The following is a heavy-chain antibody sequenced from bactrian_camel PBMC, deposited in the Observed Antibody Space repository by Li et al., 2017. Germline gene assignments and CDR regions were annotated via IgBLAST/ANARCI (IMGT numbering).Heavy chain of an antibody. V-gene: IGHV3S40*01. CDR2: ISSGGSST. CDR3: AKGVDEYYY. D-gene: IGHD3*01. CDR1: EFTFD. Sequence: VQLVESGGGLVQPGGSLRLSCAASEFTFDMSWVRQAPGKGLEWVSSISSGGSSTYYADSVKGRFTISGDNAKNTLYLQLNSLKTEDTAMYYCAKGVDEYYYWGQGTQVTVS. J-gene: IGHJ4*01.